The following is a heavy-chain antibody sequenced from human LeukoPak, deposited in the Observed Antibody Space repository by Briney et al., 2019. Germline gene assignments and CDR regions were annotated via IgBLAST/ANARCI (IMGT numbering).Heavy chain of an antibody. V-gene: IGHV3-23*01. CDR2: ISGSGGST. CDR3: AKAGRWAAAAGNYFDY. D-gene: IGHD6-13*01. CDR1: GFTFSSYA. J-gene: IGHJ4*02. Sequence: GSLRLSCAASGFTFSSYAMSWVRQAPGKGLEWVSAISGSGGSTYYADSVKGRFTISRDNSKNTLYLQMNNLRAEDTAVYYCAKAGRWAAAAGNYFDYWGQGTLVAVSS.